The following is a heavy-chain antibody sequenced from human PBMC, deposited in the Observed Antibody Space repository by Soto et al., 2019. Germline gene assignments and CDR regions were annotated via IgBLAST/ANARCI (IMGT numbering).Heavy chain of an antibody. CDR3: ARESAWFGELFSFDY. J-gene: IGHJ4*02. V-gene: IGHV3-33*01. D-gene: IGHD3-10*01. Sequence: QVQLVESGGGVVQPGRSLRLSCAASGFTFSSYGMHWVRQAPGKGLEWVAVIWYDGSNKYYADSVKGRFTISRDNSKNTLYRQMNSLRAEDTAVYYCARESAWFGELFSFDYWGQGTLVTVSS. CDR1: GFTFSSYG. CDR2: IWYDGSNK.